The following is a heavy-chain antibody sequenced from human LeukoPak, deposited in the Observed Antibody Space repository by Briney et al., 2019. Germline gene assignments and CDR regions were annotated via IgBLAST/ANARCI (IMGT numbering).Heavy chain of an antibody. CDR3: ARGSYNAFDI. J-gene: IGHJ3*02. CDR1: GGSISSGGYS. D-gene: IGHD4-11*01. Sequence: SQTLSLTCAVSGGSISSGGYSWSWIRQPPGKGLEWIGYIYHSGSTYYNPSLKSRVTISVDRPKNQFSLKLSSVTAADTAVYYCARGSYNAFDIWGQGTMVTVSS. CDR2: IYHSGST. V-gene: IGHV4-30-2*01.